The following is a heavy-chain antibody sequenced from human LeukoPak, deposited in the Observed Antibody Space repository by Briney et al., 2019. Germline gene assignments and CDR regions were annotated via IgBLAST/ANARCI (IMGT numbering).Heavy chain of an antibody. CDR2: IIPILGIA. J-gene: IGHJ3*02. CDR1: GYTFTSNA. CDR3: ARASDYYDSSGYPQNAFDI. D-gene: IGHD3-22*01. V-gene: IGHV1-69*04. Sequence: ASVKVSCKASGYTFTSNAMNWVRQAPGQGLEWMGRIIPILGIANYAQKFQGRVTITADKSTSTAYMELSSLRSEDTAVYYCARASDYYDSSGYPQNAFDIWGQGTMVTVSS.